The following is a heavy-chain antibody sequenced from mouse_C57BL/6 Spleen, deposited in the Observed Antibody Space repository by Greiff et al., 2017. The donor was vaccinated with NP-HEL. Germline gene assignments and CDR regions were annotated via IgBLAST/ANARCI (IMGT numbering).Heavy chain of an antibody. D-gene: IGHD1-1*01. J-gene: IGHJ4*01. CDR1: GFTFSSYA. V-gene: IGHV5-9-1*02. CDR2: ISSGGDYI. CDR3: TRLDYGSSPYYAMDY. Sequence: EVQLQQSGEGLVKPGGSLKLSCAASGFTFSSYAMSWVRQTPEKRLEWVAYISSGGDYIYYADTVKGRFTISRDNARNTLYLQMSSLKSEDTAMYYCTRLDYGSSPYYAMDYWGQGTSVTVSS.